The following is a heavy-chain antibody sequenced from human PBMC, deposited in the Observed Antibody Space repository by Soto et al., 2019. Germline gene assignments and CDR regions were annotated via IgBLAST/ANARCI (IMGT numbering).Heavy chain of an antibody. J-gene: IGHJ6*02. CDR1: GFTFSSYG. CDR2: ISYDGTDK. CDR3: VKERYAQLWLEDYGMDV. V-gene: IGHV3-30*18. Sequence: WSLGLSCAASGFTFSSYGIHWVRQAPGKGLEWVALISYDGTDKYYADSVKGRFTISRDNSKNTLYLQMSSLGPEDTAVYYCVKERYAQLWLEDYGMDVWGQGTTVTVSS. D-gene: IGHD5-18*01.